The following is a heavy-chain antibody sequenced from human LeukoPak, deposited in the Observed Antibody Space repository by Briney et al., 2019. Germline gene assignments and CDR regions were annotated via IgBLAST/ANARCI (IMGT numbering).Heavy chain of an antibody. J-gene: IGHJ4*02. CDR1: GXTVSSNY. CDR2: IYSGGST. V-gene: IGHV3-66*01. Sequence: GGSLRLSCAASGXTVSSNYMSWVRQAPGRGLEWVSVIYSGGSTYYADSVKGRFTISRDNSKNTLFLQMNSLRAGDTAVYYCARGTVTMVDYWGQGTLVTVSS. CDR3: ARGTVTMVDY. D-gene: IGHD3-10*01.